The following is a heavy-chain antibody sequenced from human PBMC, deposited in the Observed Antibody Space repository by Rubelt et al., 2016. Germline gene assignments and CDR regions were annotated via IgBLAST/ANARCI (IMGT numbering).Heavy chain of an antibody. CDR1: GGSITSYY. CDR3: ARLGKWSAVGVDY. Sequence: QVQLQESGPGLVKPSETLSLTCSVSGGSITSYYWSWIRQPPGKGLEWIGSISYSGSTYYNPSLKSRVTLFVDTSKNQFSLKLNSMTAADTAVYYCARLGKWSAVGVDYWGQGTLVTVSS. D-gene: IGHD1-26*01. J-gene: IGHJ4*02. V-gene: IGHV4-59*05. CDR2: ISYSGST.